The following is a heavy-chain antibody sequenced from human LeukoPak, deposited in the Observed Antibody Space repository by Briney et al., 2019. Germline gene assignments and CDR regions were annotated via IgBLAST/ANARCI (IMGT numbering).Heavy chain of an antibody. CDR1: GXTFSSYW. J-gene: IGHJ4*02. V-gene: IGHV3-7*04. CDR3: ARGLTVDF. CDR2: IKQDGSEK. Sequence: GGSLRLSCAVSGXTFSSYWVSWVRQAPGKGLEWVANIKQDGSEKYYVDSVKGRFTISRDNAKNSLYLQMNSLRADDTAVFYCARGLTVDFWGQGTLVTVSS. D-gene: IGHD4/OR15-4a*01.